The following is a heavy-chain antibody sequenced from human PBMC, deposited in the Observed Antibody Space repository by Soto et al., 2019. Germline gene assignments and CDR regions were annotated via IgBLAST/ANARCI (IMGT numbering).Heavy chain of an antibody. D-gene: IGHD3-9*01. Sequence: GVLRLSCAASGFTFSSYAMHWVRQAPGKGLEWVAVISYDGSNKYYADSVKGRFTISRDNSKNTLYLQMNSLRAEDTAVYYCARDVTTIFSGFGYWGQGTLVTVSS. CDR2: ISYDGSNK. CDR3: ARDVTTIFSGFGY. V-gene: IGHV3-30-3*01. J-gene: IGHJ4*02. CDR1: GFTFSSYA.